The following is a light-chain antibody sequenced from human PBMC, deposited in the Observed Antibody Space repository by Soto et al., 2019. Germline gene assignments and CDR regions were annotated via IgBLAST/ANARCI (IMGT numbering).Light chain of an antibody. CDR2: AAS. J-gene: IGKJ4*01. V-gene: IGKV1-17*01. Sequence: DLQMTQSPSSLSASVGDRVTITCRASQGIRNDLAWYQQKPGKAPKRLVYAASTLQSGVPLRFSGSGSGTEFTLTISSLQPEDFATYYCLQHNNYPPLTFGGGTKVEIK. CDR3: LQHNNYPPLT. CDR1: QGIRND.